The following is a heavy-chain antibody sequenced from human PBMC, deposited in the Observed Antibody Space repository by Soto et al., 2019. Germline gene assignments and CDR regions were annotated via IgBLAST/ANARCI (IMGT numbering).Heavy chain of an antibody. CDR1: GYTFTSYA. CDR2: INAGNGNT. CDR3: ARVEGTVTYYYYGMDV. V-gene: IGHV1-3*01. D-gene: IGHD4-4*01. J-gene: IGHJ6*02. Sequence: ASVRVSCKASGYTFTSYAMHWVRQAPGQRLEWMGWINAGNGNTKYSQKFQGRVTITRDTSASTAYMELSSLRSEDTAVYYCARVEGTVTYYYYGMDVWGQGTTVTVSS.